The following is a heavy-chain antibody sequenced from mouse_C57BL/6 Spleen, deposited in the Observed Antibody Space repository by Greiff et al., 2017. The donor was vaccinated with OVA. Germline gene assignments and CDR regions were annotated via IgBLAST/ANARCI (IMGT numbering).Heavy chain of an antibody. D-gene: IGHD3-2*02. CDR2: IYPGDGDT. CDR3: ARAQATLYAMDY. CDR1: GYAFSSSW. V-gene: IGHV1-82*01. J-gene: IGHJ4*01. Sequence: VQLVESGPELVKPGASVKISCKASGYAFSSSWMNWVKQRPGKGLEWIGRIYPGDGDTNYNGKFKGKATLTADKSSSTAYMQLSSLTSEDSAVYFCARAQATLYAMDYWGQGTSVTVSS.